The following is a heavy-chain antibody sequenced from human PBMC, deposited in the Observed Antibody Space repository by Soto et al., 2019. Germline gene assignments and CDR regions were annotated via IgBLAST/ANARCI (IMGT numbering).Heavy chain of an antibody. CDR1: GFTFSSYA. J-gene: IGHJ4*02. CDR2: ISYDGSNK. Sequence: GGSLRLSCAASGFTFSSYAMHWVRQAPGKGLEWVAVISYDGSNKYYVDSVKGRFTISRDNAKNSLYLQMNSLRAEDTAVYYCARLVSAAANDYWGQGALVTVSS. D-gene: IGHD1-26*01. CDR3: ARLVSAAANDY. V-gene: IGHV3-30-3*01.